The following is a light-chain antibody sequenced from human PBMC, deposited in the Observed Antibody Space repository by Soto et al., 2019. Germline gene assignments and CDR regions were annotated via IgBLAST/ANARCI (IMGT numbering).Light chain of an antibody. V-gene: IGKV1-5*03. CDR3: QHYNSYSEA. Sequence: DIQMTQSPSTLSASVGDRVTITCLASQTISSWLAWYQQKPGKAPKLIIYKASTLKSGVPSRFSGSRSGTECTLTISSLQPDDVATYYCQHYNSYSEALGQGTKV. CDR1: QTISSW. CDR2: KAS. J-gene: IGKJ1*01.